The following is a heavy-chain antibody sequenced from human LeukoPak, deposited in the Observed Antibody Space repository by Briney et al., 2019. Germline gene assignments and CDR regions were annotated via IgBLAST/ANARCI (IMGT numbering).Heavy chain of an antibody. CDR2: ISYDGSNK. J-gene: IGHJ3*02. CDR1: GFTFSSYG. V-gene: IGHV3-30*03. CDR3: ASSMGLERRRYDAFDI. D-gene: IGHD1-1*01. Sequence: GGSLRLSCAASGFTFSSYGMHWVRQAPGKGLEWVAVISYDGSNKYYADSVKGRFTISRDNSKNTLYLQMNSLRAEDTVVYYCASSMGLERRRYDAFDIWGQGTMVTVSS.